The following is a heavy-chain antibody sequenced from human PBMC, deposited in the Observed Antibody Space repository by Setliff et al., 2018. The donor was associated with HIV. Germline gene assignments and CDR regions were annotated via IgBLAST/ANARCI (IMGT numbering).Heavy chain of an antibody. Sequence: SETLSLTCTVSGGSISSDNYYWGWVRQPPGKGLEWIGSIFYTGSTDYNPSLKGRVTISVDTTTNQVSLQVNSVTAVDTAVYYCARVPHRVVGTTTLLYHFDYWGLGTLVTVSS. CDR3: ARVPHRVVGTTTLLYHFDY. V-gene: IGHV4-39*07. D-gene: IGHD1-26*01. CDR1: GGSISSDNYY. CDR2: IFYTGST. J-gene: IGHJ4*02.